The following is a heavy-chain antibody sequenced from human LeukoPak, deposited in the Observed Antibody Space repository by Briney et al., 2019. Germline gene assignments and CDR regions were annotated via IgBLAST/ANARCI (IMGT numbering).Heavy chain of an antibody. V-gene: IGHV4-39*07. CDR2: IYYTGTT. Sequence: PSETLSLTCTVSGGSISSSLYHWGWIRQSPGKNLEWLGSIYYTGTTHYNPSLKSRVTISVDTSKNQFSLNLSSVTAADTAVYYCARATVTEHNWFDPWGQGTLVTVSS. D-gene: IGHD4-11*01. CDR1: GGSISSSLYH. CDR3: ARATVTEHNWFDP. J-gene: IGHJ5*02.